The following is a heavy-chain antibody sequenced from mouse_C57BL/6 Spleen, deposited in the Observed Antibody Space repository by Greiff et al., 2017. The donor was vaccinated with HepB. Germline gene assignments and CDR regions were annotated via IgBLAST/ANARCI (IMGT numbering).Heavy chain of an antibody. Sequence: QVQLQQPGTELVKPGASVKLSCKASGYTFTSYWMHRVKQRPGQGLEWIGNINPSNGGTNYNEKFKSKATLTVDKSSSTAYMQLSRLTSEDSAVYYCARSPVVAHYYAMDYWGQGTSVTVSS. CDR1: GYTFTSYW. J-gene: IGHJ4*01. D-gene: IGHD1-1*01. CDR2: INPSNGGT. V-gene: IGHV1-53*01. CDR3: ARSPVVAHYYAMDY.